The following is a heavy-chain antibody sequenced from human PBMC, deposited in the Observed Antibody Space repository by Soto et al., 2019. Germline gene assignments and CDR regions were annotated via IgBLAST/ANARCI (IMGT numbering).Heavy chain of an antibody. CDR1: GFTVSNNY. CDR3: ATQRGGGGY. CDR2: IYSGGYT. V-gene: IGHV3-53*01. J-gene: IGHJ4*02. Sequence: EVQLVESGGGLIQPGGSLRLSCAVSGFTVSNNYMSWVRQAPGKGLEGVSVIYSGGYTAYGDSVKGRFTISRDNSKNTQFSKMNTRRPAAPAVYSWATQRGGGGYWGQGTLVTVSS. D-gene: IGHD6-25*01.